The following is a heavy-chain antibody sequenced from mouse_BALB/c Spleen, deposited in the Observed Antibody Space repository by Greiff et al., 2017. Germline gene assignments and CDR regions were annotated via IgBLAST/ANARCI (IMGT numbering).Heavy chain of an antibody. CDR3: ARQRKSVRAMDY. CDR1: GFTFSSYT. Sequence: EVNVVESGGGLVQPGGSLKLSCAASGFTFSSYTMSWVRQTPEKRLEWVAYISNGGGSTYYPDTVKGRFTISRDNAKNTLYLQMSSLKSEDTAMYYCARQRKSVRAMDYWGQGTSVTVSS. J-gene: IGHJ4*01. V-gene: IGHV5-12-2*01. D-gene: IGHD3-2*02. CDR2: ISNGGGST.